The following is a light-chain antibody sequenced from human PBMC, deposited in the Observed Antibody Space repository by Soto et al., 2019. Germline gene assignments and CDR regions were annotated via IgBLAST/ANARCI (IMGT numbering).Light chain of an antibody. J-gene: IGKJ1*01. CDR3: QQYGSYSRT. V-gene: IGKV1-5*03. CDR2: KAS. CDR1: QTISSW. Sequence: IHRTHAPSTLSASLGDIVTITFRASQTISSWLAWYQQKPGKAPKLLIYKASTLKSGVPSRFSGSGSATEFTLSISSLQPDDFATYYCQQYGSYSRTFGQGTKVDNK.